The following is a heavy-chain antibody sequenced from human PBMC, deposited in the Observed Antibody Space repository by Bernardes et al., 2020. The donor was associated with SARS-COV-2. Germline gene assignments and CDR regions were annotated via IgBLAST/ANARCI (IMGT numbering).Heavy chain of an antibody. CDR3: AKGSGYGSNWDLDY. D-gene: IGHD6-13*01. Sequence: GGSLRLSCAASGFTFSSYAMTWVRQAPGKGLEWVSAISCSGDRTYYADSVKGRFTISRDNSKNMLYLQMNSLRAEDTAVYYCAKGSGYGSNWDLDYWGQGRLVTVSS. J-gene: IGHJ4*02. CDR1: GFTFSSYA. CDR2: ISCSGDRT. V-gene: IGHV3-23*01.